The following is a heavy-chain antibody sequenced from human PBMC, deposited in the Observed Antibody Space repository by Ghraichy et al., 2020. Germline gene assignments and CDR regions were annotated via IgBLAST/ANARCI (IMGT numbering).Heavy chain of an antibody. V-gene: IGHV4-34*01. J-gene: IGHJ4*02. Sequence: SETLSLTCAVYGGSFSGYYWSWIRQPPGKGLEWIGEINHSGSTNYNPSLKSRVTISVDTSKNQFSLKLSSVTAADTAVYYCARGRLRSGWRLPNPDFDYWGQGTLVTVSS. CDR3: ARGRLRSGWRLPNPDFDY. D-gene: IGHD6-19*01. CDR1: GGSFSGYY. CDR2: INHSGST.